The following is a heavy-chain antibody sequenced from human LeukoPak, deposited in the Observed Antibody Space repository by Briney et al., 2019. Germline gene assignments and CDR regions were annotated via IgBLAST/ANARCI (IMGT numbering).Heavy chain of an antibody. D-gene: IGHD2-2*01. J-gene: IGHJ6*03. CDR2: IYYSGST. Sequence: SETLSLTCTASGGSISSHYWSWIRQPPGKGLEWIGYIYYSGSTNYNPSLKSRVTISVDTSKNQFSLKLSSVTAADTAVYYCAREAGYCSSTSCYYYYYYMDVWGKGTTVTVSS. CDR1: GGSISSHY. CDR3: AREAGYCSSTSCYYYYYYMDV. V-gene: IGHV4-59*11.